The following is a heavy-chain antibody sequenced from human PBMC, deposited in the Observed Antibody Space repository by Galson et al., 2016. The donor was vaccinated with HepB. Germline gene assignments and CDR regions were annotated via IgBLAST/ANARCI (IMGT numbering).Heavy chain of an antibody. CDR1: GFIFSDYY. J-gene: IGHJ5*01. CDR3: ARGPSNKPAAGTGWVDS. D-gene: IGHD6-13*01. CDR2: ISGTGTSR. Sequence: SLRLSCAASGFIFSDYYMSWIRQAPGKGLQWISFISGTGTSRYYADSVKGRFTISRDIAGNSMYLQMNSLRADDTAVHFCARGPSNKPAAGTGWVDSWGQGTLVTVSS. V-gene: IGHV3-11*01.